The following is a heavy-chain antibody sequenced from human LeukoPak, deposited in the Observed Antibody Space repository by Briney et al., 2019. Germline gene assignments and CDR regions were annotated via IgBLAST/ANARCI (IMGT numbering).Heavy chain of an antibody. V-gene: IGHV3-64D*06. Sequence: GGSLRLSCSASGFVFTIYTMYWVRQAPGKGPEYVSTISGSGNGFSIYYADSVKGRFTISRDNSKNIVYLQMNGLRSEDTAVYYRVKDFGRVRGTPDSWGQGTLVTVSS. CDR3: VKDFGRVRGTPDS. CDR1: GFVFTIYT. D-gene: IGHD3-16*01. J-gene: IGHJ4*02. CDR2: ISGSGNGFSI.